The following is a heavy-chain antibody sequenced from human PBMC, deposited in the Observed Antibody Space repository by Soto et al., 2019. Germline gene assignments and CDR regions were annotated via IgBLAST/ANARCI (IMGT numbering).Heavy chain of an antibody. D-gene: IGHD3-3*01. V-gene: IGHV1-3*01. CDR2: INAGNGNT. Sequence: QVQLVQSGAEVKKPGASVKVSCKASGYTFTSYAMHWVRQAPGQRLEWMGWINAGNGNTKYSQKFQGRVTITRDTSASTAYMELSSLRSEDTAVYYCARGIGYYDLWSGSSYYDYGMDVWGQGTTVTVSS. J-gene: IGHJ6*02. CDR3: ARGIGYYDLWSGSSYYDYGMDV. CDR1: GYTFTSYA.